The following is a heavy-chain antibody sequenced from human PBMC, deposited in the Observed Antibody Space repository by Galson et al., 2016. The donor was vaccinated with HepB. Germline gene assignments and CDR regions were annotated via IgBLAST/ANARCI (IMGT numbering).Heavy chain of an antibody. CDR3: VRGDDYSALGY. CDR2: ISSGSGPI. V-gene: IGHV3-48*01. CDR1: GFTFSTSN. Sequence: SLRLSCAGFGFTFSTSNINWVRQVPGKGLEWVSYISSGSGPISYADSVKGRFTTSRDNARNSLYLEMNSLRAEDTAVYYCVRGDDYSALGYWGQGTLVTVSS. J-gene: IGHJ4*02. D-gene: IGHD5-12*01.